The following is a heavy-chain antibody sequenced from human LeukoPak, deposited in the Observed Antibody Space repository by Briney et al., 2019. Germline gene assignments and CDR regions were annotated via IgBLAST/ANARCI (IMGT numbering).Heavy chain of an antibody. D-gene: IGHD3-16*02. Sequence: GSLRLSCAASGFSFSNYVMHWVRQAPGKGLEWIGEINHSGSTNYNPSLKSRVTISVDTSKNQFSLKLSSVTAADTAVYYCASLVIGSGYYYYYGMDVWGQGTTVTVSS. J-gene: IGHJ6*02. V-gene: IGHV4-34*01. CDR1: GFSFSNYV. CDR2: INHSGST. CDR3: ASLVIGSGYYYYYGMDV.